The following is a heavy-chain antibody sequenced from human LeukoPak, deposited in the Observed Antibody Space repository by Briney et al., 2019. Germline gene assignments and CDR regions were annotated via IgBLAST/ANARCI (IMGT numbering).Heavy chain of an antibody. D-gene: IGHD3-22*01. V-gene: IGHV4-61*02. Sequence: SQTLSLTCTVSGGSISSTRYFWSWIRQPAGRGPEWIGRLYSSGTINYNPSLKSRVTISVDTSKNLFSLTLRSVTAADTAVYYCAREDYYDGSGYFWIFDSWGLGTPVTVSS. CDR3: AREDYYDGSGYFWIFDS. CDR1: GGSISSTRYF. CDR2: LYSSGTI. J-gene: IGHJ4*02.